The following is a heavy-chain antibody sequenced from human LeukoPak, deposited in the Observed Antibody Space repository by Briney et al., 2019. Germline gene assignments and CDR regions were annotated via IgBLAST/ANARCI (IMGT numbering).Heavy chain of an antibody. CDR2: IWYDGSNK. J-gene: IGHJ4*02. CDR3: ARLKADSYGFDY. V-gene: IGHV3-33*01. CDR1: GFTFSSYG. D-gene: IGHD5-18*01. Sequence: GGSLRLSCAAPGFTFSSYGMHWVRQAPGKGLEWVAVIWYDGSNKYYADSVKGRFTISRDNSKNTLYLQMNSLRAEDTAVYYCARLKADSYGFDYWGQGTLVTVSS.